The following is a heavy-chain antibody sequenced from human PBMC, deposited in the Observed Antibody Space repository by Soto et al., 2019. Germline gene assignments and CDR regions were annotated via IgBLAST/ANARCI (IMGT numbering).Heavy chain of an antibody. CDR2: LSSSGGT. CDR1: GGSISSYY. Sequence: QVQLQESGPGLVKPSETLSLTCPVSGGSISSYYWSWIRPPPGKRLEWIGHLSSSGGTSYTPSLKSRVSISMDTSKNQVSLNLVSVTAADSAVYYCARRIQLDYWGQGTLVTVSS. D-gene: IGHD2-15*01. CDR3: ARRIQLDY. V-gene: IGHV4-59*01. J-gene: IGHJ4*02.